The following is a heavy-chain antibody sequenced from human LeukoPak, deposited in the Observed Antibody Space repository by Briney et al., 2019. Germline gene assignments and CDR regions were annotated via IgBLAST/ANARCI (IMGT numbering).Heavy chain of an antibody. CDR2: IYYSGST. CDR3: ARSPPSHLGYFDY. J-gene: IGHJ4*02. Sequence: SETLSLTCTVSGDFISSYYYNWVRQPPGKGLEWIGYIYYSGSTIYNPSLKSRVIISLDTSKNQFSLRLTSVTTADTAVYYCARSPPSHLGYFDYWGQGTLVTVSS. D-gene: IGHD3-3*02. V-gene: IGHV4-59*01. CDR1: GDFISSYY.